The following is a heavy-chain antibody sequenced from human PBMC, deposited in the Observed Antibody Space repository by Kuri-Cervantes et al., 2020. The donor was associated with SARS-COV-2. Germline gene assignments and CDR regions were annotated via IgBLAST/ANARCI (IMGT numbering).Heavy chain of an antibody. J-gene: IGHJ3*02. V-gene: IGHV1-18*01. CDR3: ARGEGAAPDLDAFDI. CDR2: ISAYNGNT. CDR1: GYTFTSYG. Sequence: ASVKVSCKASGYTFTSYGISWVRQAPGRGLEWMGWISAYNGNTNYAQKLQGRVTMTTDTSTSTAYTELRSLRSDDTAVYYCARGEGAAPDLDAFDIWGQGTMVTVSS. D-gene: IGHD1-26*01.